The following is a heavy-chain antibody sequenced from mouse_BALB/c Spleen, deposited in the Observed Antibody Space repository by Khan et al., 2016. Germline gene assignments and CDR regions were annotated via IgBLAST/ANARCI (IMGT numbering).Heavy chain of an antibody. J-gene: IGHJ2*01. D-gene: IGHD2-14*01. CDR2: INSNGGST. Sequence: EVELVESGGGLVQPGGSLKLSCAASGFTFSTYGMSWVRQTPDKRLELVATINSNGGSTYYPDSVEGRFTISRDNAKNTLYLQMSSLKSEDTAMYYCARESYRYYFDYWGQGTTLTVSS. CDR1: GFTFSTYG. V-gene: IGHV5-6-3*01. CDR3: ARESYRYYFDY.